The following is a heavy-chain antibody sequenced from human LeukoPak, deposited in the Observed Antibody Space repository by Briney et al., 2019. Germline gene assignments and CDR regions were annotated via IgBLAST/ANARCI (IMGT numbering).Heavy chain of an antibody. CDR1: GDSVSSNSAA. CDR3: ARDIFGSGSYYINYFDY. D-gene: IGHD3-10*01. Sequence: SQTLSPTCAISGDSVSSNSAAWNWIRQSPSRGLEWLGRTYYRSKWYNDYAVSVKSRITINPDTSKNQFSLQLNSVTPEDTAVYYCARDIFGSGSYYINYFDYWGQGTLVTVSS. J-gene: IGHJ4*02. V-gene: IGHV6-1*01. CDR2: TYYRSKWYN.